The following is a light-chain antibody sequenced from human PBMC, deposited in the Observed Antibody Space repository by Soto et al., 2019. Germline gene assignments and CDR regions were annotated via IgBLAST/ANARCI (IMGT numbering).Light chain of an antibody. CDR2: DAS. CDR1: QSVSSY. CDR3: QQRSNWVWT. J-gene: IGKJ1*01. Sequence: EIVLTQSPATLSLTPGERATLSCRASQSVSSYLAWYQQKPGQAPRLLIYDASNRATGIPARFSGSGSGTDFTLTISSLEPEDFAVYYCQQRSNWVWTFGQGTKVDI. V-gene: IGKV3-11*01.